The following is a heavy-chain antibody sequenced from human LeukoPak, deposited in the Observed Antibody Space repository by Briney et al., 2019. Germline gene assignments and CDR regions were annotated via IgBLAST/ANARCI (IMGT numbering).Heavy chain of an antibody. J-gene: IGHJ4*02. CDR3: ARLIYDSSGFDY. V-gene: IGHV1-2*02. CDR2: INPNSGDT. D-gene: IGHD3-22*01. Sequence: ASVKVSCKASGYTFTGYYMHWVRQAPGQGLEWMGWINPNSGDTDYAQKFQGRVTVTRDTSISTAYMELGRLRSEDTAVYYCARLIYDSSGFDYWGQGTLVTVSS. CDR1: GYTFTGYY.